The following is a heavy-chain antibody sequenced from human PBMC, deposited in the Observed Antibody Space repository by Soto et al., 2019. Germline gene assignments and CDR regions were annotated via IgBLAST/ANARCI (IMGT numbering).Heavy chain of an antibody. Sequence: SETLSLTCTVSGGSISSSSYYWGWIRQPPGKGLEWIGSIYYSGSTYYNPSLKSRVTISVDTSKNQFSLKLSSVTAADTAVYYCASLYGDYVSYWGQGTLVTVSS. CDR3: ASLYGDYVSY. V-gene: IGHV4-39*01. D-gene: IGHD4-17*01. CDR2: IYYSGST. J-gene: IGHJ4*02. CDR1: GGSISSSSYY.